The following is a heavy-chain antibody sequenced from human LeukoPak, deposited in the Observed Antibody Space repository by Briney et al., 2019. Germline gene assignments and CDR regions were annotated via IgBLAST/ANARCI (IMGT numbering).Heavy chain of an antibody. J-gene: IGHJ4*02. CDR1: GGSISNYY. Sequence: SETLSLTCTVSGGSISNYYWSWIRQPPGKGLEWIGYIYYSGSTNYNPSLKSRVTISVDTSKNQFSLKLSSVTAADTAVYYCARQGYSYGRRYFDYWGQGTLVTVSS. D-gene: IGHD5-18*01. CDR2: IYYSGST. CDR3: ARQGYSYGRRYFDY. V-gene: IGHV4-59*08.